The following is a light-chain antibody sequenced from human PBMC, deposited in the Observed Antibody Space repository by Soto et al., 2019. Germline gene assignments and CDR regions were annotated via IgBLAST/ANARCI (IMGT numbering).Light chain of an antibody. Sequence: DIVMTQSPLSLPVTPGEPAPISCRSSQSLLHSNGYNYLDWYLQKPGQSPQLLIYLGSNRASGVLDGFSGSGSGTDFTLKISRVEAEDVGVYYCMQALQTPWTFGQGTKVEIK. CDR3: MQALQTPWT. CDR1: QSLLHSNGYNY. CDR2: LGS. V-gene: IGKV2-28*01. J-gene: IGKJ1*01.